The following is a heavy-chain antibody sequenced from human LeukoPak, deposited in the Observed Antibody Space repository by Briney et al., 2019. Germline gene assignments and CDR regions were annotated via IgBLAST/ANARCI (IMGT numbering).Heavy chain of an antibody. D-gene: IGHD2-21*01. CDR3: ARGGGAYYMDV. CDR2: IYTSGST. J-gene: IGHJ6*03. Sequence: SETLSLTCTVSGGSISSGSYYWSWIRQPAGKGLEWIGRIYTSGSTNYSPSLKSRVTISVDTSKNQFSLKLSSVTAADTAVYYCARGGGAYYMDVWGKGTTVIVSS. V-gene: IGHV4-61*02. CDR1: GGSISSGSYY.